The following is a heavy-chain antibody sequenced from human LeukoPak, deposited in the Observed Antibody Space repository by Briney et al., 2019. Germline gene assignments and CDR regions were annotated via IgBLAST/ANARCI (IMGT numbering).Heavy chain of an antibody. D-gene: IGHD2-2*02. CDR3: ARGMVVPAAIPVRSYYGMDV. CDR1: GGSFSGYY. CDR2: INHSGST. J-gene: IGHJ6*02. V-gene: IGHV4-34*01. Sequence: PSETLSLTCAVYGGSFSGYYWSWIRQPPGKGLEWIGEINHSGSTNHNPSLKSRVTISVDTSKNQFSLKLSSVTAADTAVYYCARGMVVPAAIPVRSYYGMDVWGQGTTVTVS.